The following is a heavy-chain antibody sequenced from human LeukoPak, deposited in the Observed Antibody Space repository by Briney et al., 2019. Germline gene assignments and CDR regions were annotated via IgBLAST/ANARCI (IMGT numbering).Heavy chain of an antibody. V-gene: IGHV1-2*02. D-gene: IGHD3-9*01. CDR1: GYTFTGYY. CDR2: INPNSGGT. Sequence: ASVTVSCKASGYTFTGYYMHWVRQAPGQGLEWVGWINPNSGGTNYAQKFQGRVTMTRDTSISTAYMELSRLRSDDTAVYYCARVSLAYLDAFDIWGQGTMVTVSS. J-gene: IGHJ3*02. CDR3: ARVSLAYLDAFDI.